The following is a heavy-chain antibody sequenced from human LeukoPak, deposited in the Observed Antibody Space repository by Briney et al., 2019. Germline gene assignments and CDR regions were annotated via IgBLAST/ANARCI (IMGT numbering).Heavy chain of an antibody. J-gene: IGHJ4*02. CDR3: ARDWGIAVAVYKDY. CDR1: GYSISSGYH. V-gene: IGHV4-38-2*02. CDR2: IYHRGTT. D-gene: IGHD6-19*01. Sequence: PSETLSLTCTVSGYSISSGYHWGWIRQPPGKGLEWIASIYHRGTTYYNPSLKSRVTISVDTSKNQFSLKLSSVTAADTAVYYCARDWGIAVAVYKDYWGQGTLVTVST.